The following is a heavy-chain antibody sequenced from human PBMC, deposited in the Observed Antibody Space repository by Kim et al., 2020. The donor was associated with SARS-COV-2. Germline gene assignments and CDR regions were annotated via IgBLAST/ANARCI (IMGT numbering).Heavy chain of an antibody. J-gene: IGHJ4*02. D-gene: IGHD2-15*01. CDR1: GYSFISYW. CDR2: IYPGDSDT. V-gene: IGHV5-51*01. Sequence: GESLKISCKGSGYSFISYWIGWVRQMPGKGLEWMGIIYPGDSDTRYSPSFQGQVTISADKSISTAYLQWSSLKASDTAMYYCARRRYCSGGSCYSSYNYFDYWGQGTLVTVSS. CDR3: ARRRYCSGGSCYSSYNYFDY.